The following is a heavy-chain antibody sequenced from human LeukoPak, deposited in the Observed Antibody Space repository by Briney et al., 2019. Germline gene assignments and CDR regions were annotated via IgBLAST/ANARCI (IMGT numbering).Heavy chain of an antibody. Sequence: SETLSLTCTVSGGSISSYYWSWIRQPAGQGLEWIGRIYTSGSTNYNPSLKSRVTISVDKSKNQFSLKLSSVTAADTAVYYCAGLLAAAGTRWFDPWGQGTLVTVSS. CDR2: IYTSGST. V-gene: IGHV4-4*07. CDR3: AGLLAAAGTRWFDP. D-gene: IGHD6-13*01. J-gene: IGHJ5*02. CDR1: GGSISSYY.